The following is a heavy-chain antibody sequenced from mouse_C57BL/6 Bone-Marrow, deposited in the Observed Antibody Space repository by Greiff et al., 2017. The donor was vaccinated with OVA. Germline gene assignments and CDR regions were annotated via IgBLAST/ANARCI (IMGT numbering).Heavy chain of an antibody. D-gene: IGHD1-1*01. CDR1: GYTFTSYW. J-gene: IGHJ4*01. CDR3: ARCYYYGSSYDAMDY. V-gene: IGHV1-55*01. Sequence: QVQLQQSGAELVKPGASVKMSCKASGYTFTSYWITWVKQRPGQGLEWIGDIYPGSGSTNYNEKFKSKATLTVDTSSSTAYMQLSSLTSEDSAVYYCARCYYYGSSYDAMDYWGQGTSVTVSS. CDR2: IYPGSGST.